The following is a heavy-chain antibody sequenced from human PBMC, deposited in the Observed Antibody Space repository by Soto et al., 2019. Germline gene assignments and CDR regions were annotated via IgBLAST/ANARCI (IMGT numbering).Heavy chain of an antibody. CDR1: GYTLTSYF. V-gene: IGHV1-46*03. CDR3: ARGGSGWFDP. Sequence: ASVKVSCKASGYTLTSYFMHWVRQSPGQGLEWMGIINPSGGSTSYAQKFQGRVTMTRDTSTSTVYMELSSLRSEDTAVYYCARGGSGWFDPWGQGTLVTVSS. CDR2: INPSGGST. J-gene: IGHJ5*02.